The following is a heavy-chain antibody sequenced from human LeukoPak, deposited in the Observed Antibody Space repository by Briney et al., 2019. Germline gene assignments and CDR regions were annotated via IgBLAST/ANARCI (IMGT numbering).Heavy chain of an antibody. CDR3: ARERNFYYFDY. CDR1: GFTFNVYT. D-gene: IGHD3-3*01. J-gene: IGHJ4*02. V-gene: IGHV3-21*01. CDR2: ITGDCNYI. Sequence: PGGSLRLSCAASGFTFNVYTMTWVRQAPGKGLEWVSSITGDCNYIFYADSVKGRFTISRDNAQNSLFLELNSLRGEDTAVYFCARERNFYYFDYWGQGALVTVS.